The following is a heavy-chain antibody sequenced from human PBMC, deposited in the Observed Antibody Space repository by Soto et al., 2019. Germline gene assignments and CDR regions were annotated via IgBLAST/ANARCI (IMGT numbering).Heavy chain of an antibody. CDR2: IDPGDSDT. V-gene: IGHV5-51*01. Sequence: VESLKISCRGSGYIFDNYWIGWVRQKPGKGPEWMGLIDPGDSDTRYTPSLNGHVAISVDTSLGFAYLRWGSLKASDTAMYCCVGLGNPGIVVATDWGQGTLVTVSS. CDR1: GYIFDNYW. D-gene: IGHD2-21*02. CDR3: VGLGNPGIVVATD. J-gene: IGHJ4*02.